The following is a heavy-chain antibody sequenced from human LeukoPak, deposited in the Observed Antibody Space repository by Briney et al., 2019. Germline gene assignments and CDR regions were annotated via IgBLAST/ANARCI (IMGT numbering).Heavy chain of an antibody. CDR3: ARDWAMYYDWARYMDV. CDR2: IYHSGST. J-gene: IGHJ6*03. D-gene: IGHD3-3*01. Sequence: TSETLSLTCTVSGGSISSGGYYWGWIRQPPGKGLEWIGYIYHSGSTYYNPSLKSRVTISVDRSKNQFSLKLSSVTAADTAVYYCARDWAMYYDWARYMDVWGRGTTVTVSS. V-gene: IGHV4-30-2*01. CDR1: GGSISSGGYY.